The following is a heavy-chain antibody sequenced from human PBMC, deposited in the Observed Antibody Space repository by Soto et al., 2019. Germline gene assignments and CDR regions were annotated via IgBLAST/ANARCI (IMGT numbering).Heavy chain of an antibody. Sequence: QVQLVQSGAEVKKPGASVKVSCKASGYTFTSYGITWVRQAPGQGLEWMGWISAYNGNTNYAQKLQGRLTMTTDASTSTAYMELRSLRSDDTAVDYCARLEAATAMYFSGYWGQGALVTVSS. CDR3: ARLEAATAMYFSGY. V-gene: IGHV1-18*04. CDR1: GYTFTSYG. CDR2: ISAYNGNT. J-gene: IGHJ4*02. D-gene: IGHD2-21*02.